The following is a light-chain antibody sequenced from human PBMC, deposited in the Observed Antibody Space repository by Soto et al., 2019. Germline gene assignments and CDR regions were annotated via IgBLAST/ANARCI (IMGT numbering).Light chain of an antibody. CDR3: QQGNSWPSS. J-gene: IGKJ5*01. CDR2: DVS. CDR1: QGIMKH. Sequence: EIQMTQSPASLSASVGDRVTVSCRSGQGIMKHLNWYQQKSGQAPRFLIYDVSTRESGVPSRFTGSGSETDFALTINGLQAEDSAVYFCQQGNSWPSSFGQGTRLEI. V-gene: IGKV1-39*01.